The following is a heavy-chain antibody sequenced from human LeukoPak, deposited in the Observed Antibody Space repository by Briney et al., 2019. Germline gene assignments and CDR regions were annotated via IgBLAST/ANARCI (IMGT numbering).Heavy chain of an antibody. CDR3: ARRLYSSGWYYFGY. D-gene: IGHD6-19*01. CDR2: INHSGST. V-gene: IGHV4-34*01. J-gene: IGHJ4*02. CDR1: GGSFSGYY. Sequence: SETLSLTCAVSGGSFSGYYWSWIRQPPGKGLEWIGEINHSGSTNYNPSLKSRVTISVDTSKNLFSLKLSSVTAADTAVYYCARRLYSSGWYYFGYWGQGTLVTVSS.